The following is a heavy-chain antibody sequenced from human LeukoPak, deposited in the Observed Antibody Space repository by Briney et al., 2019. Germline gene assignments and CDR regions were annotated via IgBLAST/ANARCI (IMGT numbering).Heavy chain of an antibody. CDR1: GYTFTGYY. D-gene: IGHD2-15*01. CDR2: INPNSGGT. Sequence: GASVKVSCKASGYTFTGYYMHWVRQAPGQGLEWMGWINPNSGGTNYAQKFQGRVTMTRDTSISTAYIELSRLRSDDTAVYYCARVRLYCSGGSCYSGWFDPWGQGTLVTVSS. CDR3: ARVRLYCSGGSCYSGWFDP. V-gene: IGHV1-2*02. J-gene: IGHJ5*02.